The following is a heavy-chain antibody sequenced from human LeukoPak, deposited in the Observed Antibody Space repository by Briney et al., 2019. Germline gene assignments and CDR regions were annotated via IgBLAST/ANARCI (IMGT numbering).Heavy chain of an antibody. Sequence: GGSLRLSCAASGFTLSSFWMSWVRQAPGKGLEWVANIKQDGSEKYYVDSLKGRFTISRDYAKNSLYLQMNSLRAEDTALYYCAKDIAGAVAGTIDYWGQGTLVTVSS. CDR2: IKQDGSEK. D-gene: IGHD6-19*01. CDR1: GFTLSSFW. CDR3: AKDIAGAVAGTIDY. J-gene: IGHJ4*02. V-gene: IGHV3-7*03.